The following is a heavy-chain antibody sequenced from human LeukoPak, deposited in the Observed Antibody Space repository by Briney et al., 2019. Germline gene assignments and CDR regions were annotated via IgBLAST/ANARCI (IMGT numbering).Heavy chain of an antibody. CDR2: INHCGST. J-gene: IGHJ4*02. Sequence: SETLSLTCAVYGGSFSGYYWSWIRQPPGKGLEWIGEINHCGSTNYNPSLKSRVTISVDTSKNQFSLKLSSVTAADTAVYYCARERRHDYGDYADPRFFVYWGQGTLVTVSS. CDR3: ARERRHDYGDYADPRFFVY. CDR1: GGSFSGYY. D-gene: IGHD4-17*01. V-gene: IGHV4-34*01.